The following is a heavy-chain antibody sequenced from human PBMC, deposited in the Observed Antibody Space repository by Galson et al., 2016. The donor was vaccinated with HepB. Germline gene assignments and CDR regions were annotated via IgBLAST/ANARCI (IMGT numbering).Heavy chain of an antibody. D-gene: IGHD6-13*01. J-gene: IGHJ5*02. CDR3: ARMRSELTAGGWGRPFDP. Sequence: SLRLSCAVSGFSFSSYAMNWVRQAPGKGLEWVSVISGTSASIFYGDSVKGRFTISRDNSKSTVYLQMISLRAEDTAVYYCARMRSELTAGGWGRPFDPWGQGTLVTVSS. CDR2: ISGTSASI. CDR1: GFSFSSYA. V-gene: IGHV3-23*01.